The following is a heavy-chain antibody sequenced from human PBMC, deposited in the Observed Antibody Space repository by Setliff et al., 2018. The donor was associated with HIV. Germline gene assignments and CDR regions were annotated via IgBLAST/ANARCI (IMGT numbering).Heavy chain of an antibody. D-gene: IGHD2-15*01. Sequence: ASVKVSCKVSGNSITSSPLHWVRQAPGQRLEWMGWINAANGNTKYSQNFQGRATISSDTAASTTYLELSSLTSEDTAVYYCATRPGYDDLYCFDFWGQGTLVTVSS. CDR3: ATRPGYDDLYCFDF. J-gene: IGHJ4*02. V-gene: IGHV1-3*01. CDR2: INAANGNT. CDR1: GNSITSSP.